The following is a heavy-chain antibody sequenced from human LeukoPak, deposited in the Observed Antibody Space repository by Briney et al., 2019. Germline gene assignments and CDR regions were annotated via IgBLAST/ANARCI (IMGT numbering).Heavy chain of an antibody. D-gene: IGHD3-22*01. J-gene: IGHJ4*02. Sequence: SETLSLTCAVYGGSLSGYYWSWIRQPPGKGLEWIGEINHSGSTNYNPSLKSRVTISVDTSKNQFSLKLSSVTAADTAVYYCARRYYYDSSGYYFGLRPFDYWGQGTLVNVSS. CDR2: INHSGST. V-gene: IGHV4-34*01. CDR1: GGSLSGYY. CDR3: ARRYYYDSSGYYFGLRPFDY.